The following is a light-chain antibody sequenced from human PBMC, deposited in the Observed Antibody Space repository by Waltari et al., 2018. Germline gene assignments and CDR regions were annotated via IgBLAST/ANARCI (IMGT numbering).Light chain of an antibody. V-gene: IGKV3-11*01. J-gene: IGKJ5*01. Sequence: EIVLTQSPATLSLSPGERATLSCRASQSVSIYLAWYQQKPGQAPRLLMYDASNRATGIPARFSGSGSGTDFILTISSLEPEDFAVYYCQQRSNWPRSTFGQGTRLEMK. CDR1: QSVSIY. CDR2: DAS. CDR3: QQRSNWPRST.